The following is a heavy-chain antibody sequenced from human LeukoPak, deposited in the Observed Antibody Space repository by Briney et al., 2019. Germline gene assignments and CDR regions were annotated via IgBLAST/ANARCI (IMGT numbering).Heavy chain of an antibody. V-gene: IGHV1-69*13. CDR3: ARHSGYHSTMYLDY. CDR2: ITAIFRTA. CDR1: GGTFNSHA. Sequence: ASVTVSCKTSGGTFNSHAISWVRQAPGQGLEWMGGITAIFRTANYAQKFQGRVTITADEFMSTVYMELGSLRSEDTAVYYCARHSGYHSTMYLDYWGQGTLVTVSS. J-gene: IGHJ4*02. D-gene: IGHD3-22*01.